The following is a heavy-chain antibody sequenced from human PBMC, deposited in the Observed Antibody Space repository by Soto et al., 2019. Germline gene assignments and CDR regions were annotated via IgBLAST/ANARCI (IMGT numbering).Heavy chain of an antibody. D-gene: IGHD3-3*01. J-gene: IGHJ3*02. Sequence: GGSLRLSCAASGFTFSSYAMSWVRQAPGKGLEWVSAISGSGGSTYYADSVKGRFTISRDNSKNTLYLQMNSLRAEDTAVYYCAKAQYDFWSGYDAFDIWGHGTMVTVSS. CDR1: GFTFSSYA. CDR3: AKAQYDFWSGYDAFDI. V-gene: IGHV3-23*01. CDR2: ISGSGGST.